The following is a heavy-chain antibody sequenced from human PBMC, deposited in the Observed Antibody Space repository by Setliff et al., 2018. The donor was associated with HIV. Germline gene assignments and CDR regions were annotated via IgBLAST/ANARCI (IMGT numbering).Heavy chain of an antibody. V-gene: IGHV4-59*01. CDR1: GGSISCYY. CDR3: AGVIGVRQAFGN. J-gene: IGHJ4*02. Sequence: PSETLSLTCTVSGGSISCYYWNWIRQPPGKGREWIGHIYYTGSTNYNPSLKSRFTISVDTSKNQFSLKLTSVTAADTAVYYCAGVIGVRQAFGNWGQGTLVTVSS. D-gene: IGHD3-10*02. CDR2: IYYTGST.